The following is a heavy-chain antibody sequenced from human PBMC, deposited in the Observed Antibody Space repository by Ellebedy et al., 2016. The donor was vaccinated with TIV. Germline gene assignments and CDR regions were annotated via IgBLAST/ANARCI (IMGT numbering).Heavy chain of an antibody. CDR2: ISGSGDST. J-gene: IGHJ6*03. V-gene: IGHV3-23*01. CDR1: GFTFSSYA. Sequence: GESLKISCAASGFTFSSYAMSWVRQAPGKGLEWVSAISGSGDSTYYADSVKGRFTISRDNSKNTLYLQMNSLRAEDTAVYYCAKGPTTRYYYMGVWGKGTTVTVSS. CDR3: AKGPTTRYYYMGV. D-gene: IGHD1-26*01.